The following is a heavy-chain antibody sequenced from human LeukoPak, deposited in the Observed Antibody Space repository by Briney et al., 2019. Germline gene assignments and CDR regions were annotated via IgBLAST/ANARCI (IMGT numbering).Heavy chain of an antibody. D-gene: IGHD4-17*01. J-gene: IGHJ4*02. CDR2: ISGGGETT. CDR3: ARDYADYVGYFFFDY. V-gene: IGHV3-23*01. CDR1: GFTFNNYA. Sequence: GGSLRLSCAASGFTFNNYAMTWVRQAPGKGLEWVSSISGGGETTYYADSAKGRFTISRDNSQNTLYLQMNSLRAEDTAVYYCARDYADYVGYFFFDYWGQGTLVTVSS.